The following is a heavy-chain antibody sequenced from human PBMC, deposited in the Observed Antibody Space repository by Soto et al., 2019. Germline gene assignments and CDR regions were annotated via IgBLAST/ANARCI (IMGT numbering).Heavy chain of an antibody. CDR2: IYYSGST. V-gene: IGHV4-39*01. Sequence: SETLSLTCTVSGGSISSSSYYWGWIRQPPGKGLEWIGSIYYSGSTYYNPSLKSRVTISVDTSKNQFSLKLSSVTAADTAVYYCARGRLLWFGELSQYYFDYWGQGTLVTGSS. J-gene: IGHJ4*02. D-gene: IGHD3-10*01. CDR1: GGSISSSSYY. CDR3: ARGRLLWFGELSQYYFDY.